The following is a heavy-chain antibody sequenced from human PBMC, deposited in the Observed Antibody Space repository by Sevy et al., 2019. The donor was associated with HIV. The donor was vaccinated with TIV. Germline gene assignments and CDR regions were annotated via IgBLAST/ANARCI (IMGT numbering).Heavy chain of an antibody. D-gene: IGHD1-7*01. Sequence: GGSLRLSCAASGFTFSSYWMSWVRQAPGKGLEWVATMNQDGSEKFYVDSVKGRFTISRDNAKNSLYLQMNSLRAEDTAVYYCARDRRNYAGQYFDYWGQGTLVTVSS. CDR2: MNQDGSEK. J-gene: IGHJ4*02. V-gene: IGHV3-7*01. CDR1: GFTFSSYW. CDR3: ARDRRNYAGQYFDY.